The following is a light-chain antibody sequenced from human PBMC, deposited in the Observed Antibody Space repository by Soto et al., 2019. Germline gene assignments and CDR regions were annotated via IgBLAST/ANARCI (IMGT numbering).Light chain of an antibody. V-gene: IGKV3-20*01. Sequence: EIVLTQSPGTLSLSPGERATLSCRASQSVSSYLAWYQQKPGQAPRLLIYGASSRATGIPDRFSGSGSGTDSTLTISRLEPEVFAVYYFQNYGSSSRTFGKGTRGKIK. CDR2: GAS. J-gene: IGKJ1*01. CDR3: QNYGSSSRT. CDR1: QSVSSY.